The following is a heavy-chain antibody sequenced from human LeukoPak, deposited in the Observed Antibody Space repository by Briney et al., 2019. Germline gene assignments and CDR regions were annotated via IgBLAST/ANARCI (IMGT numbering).Heavy chain of an antibody. CDR2: IYYSGST. CDR3: ARGRDSSGWQADY. V-gene: IGHV4-59*01. Sequence: SETLSLTCTVSGGSISSYYWSWIRQPPGKGLEWIGYIYYSGSTNYNPSLMSRVTISVDTSKNQFSLKLSSVTAADTAVYYCARGRDSSGWQADYWGQGTLVTVSS. CDR1: GGSISSYY. D-gene: IGHD6-19*01. J-gene: IGHJ4*02.